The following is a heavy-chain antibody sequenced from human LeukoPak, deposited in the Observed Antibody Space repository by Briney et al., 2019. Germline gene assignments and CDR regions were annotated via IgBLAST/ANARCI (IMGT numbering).Heavy chain of an antibody. Sequence: SERHSLTCPVAGASFSSYCWSWTRQPPGKGLEWLGYIYYSGSTNYNPSLKSRVTISVGTSKNQFSLKLSSVTAADTAVYYCARDRIALLGSSLWYNWFDPSGQ. CDR3: ARDRIALLGSSLWYNWFDP. CDR1: GASFSSYC. D-gene: IGHD6-13*01. V-gene: IGHV4-59*01. CDR2: IYYSGST. J-gene: IGHJ5*02.